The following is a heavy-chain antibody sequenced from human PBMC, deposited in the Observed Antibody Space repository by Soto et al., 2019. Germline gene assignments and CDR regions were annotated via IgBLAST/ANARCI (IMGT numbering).Heavy chain of an antibody. V-gene: IGHV3-23*01. CDR2: ISKSGDST. CDR1: GVTFTSYA. Sequence: PGGSLRLSCAASGVTFTSYAMTWVRQVPGEGLQWVSSISKSGDSTYYADSVKGRFTTSRDNSKNTLYLQMNSLRAEDTAIYYCAKTSVSKDDSWGQGTLVTVSS. CDR3: AKTSVSKDDS. J-gene: IGHJ5*02. D-gene: IGHD3-3*01.